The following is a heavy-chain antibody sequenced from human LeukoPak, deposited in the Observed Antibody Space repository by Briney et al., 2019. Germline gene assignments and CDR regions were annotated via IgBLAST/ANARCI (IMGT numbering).Heavy chain of an antibody. CDR1: GFTFGNYA. CDR2: ISGTGGST. V-gene: IGHV3-23*01. D-gene: IGHD1-26*01. J-gene: IGHJ4*02. Sequence: GGSLRLSCAASGFTFGNYAMNWVRQAPGRGLEWVSAISGTGGSTYNADSVKGRFTISRDNAKNALYLQMNTLRAEDTAIYSCATRPTVGGTTPTFDHWGQGTPVTVSS. CDR3: ATRPTVGGTTPTFDH.